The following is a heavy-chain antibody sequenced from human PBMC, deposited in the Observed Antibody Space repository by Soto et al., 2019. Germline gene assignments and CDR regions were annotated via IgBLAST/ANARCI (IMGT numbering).Heavy chain of an antibody. CDR3: AREGGPRRLRSQSDY. V-gene: IGHV1-69*13. CDR2: IIPIFGTA. Sequence: GASVKVSCKASGGTFSSYAISWVRQAPGQGLEWMGGIIPIFGTANYAQKFQGRVTITADESTSTAYMELSSLRSEDTAVYYCAREGGPRRLRSQSDYWGQGTLVTVSS. D-gene: IGHD1-1*01. CDR1: GGTFSSYA. J-gene: IGHJ4*02.